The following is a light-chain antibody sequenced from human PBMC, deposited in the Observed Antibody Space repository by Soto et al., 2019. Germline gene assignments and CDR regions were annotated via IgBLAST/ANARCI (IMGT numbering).Light chain of an antibody. CDR3: QVWDSTSDHYV. J-gene: IGLJ1*01. CDR1: NIGSRS. V-gene: IGLV3-21*02. CDR2: YDR. Sequence: SYDLTQPPSVPVAPGQTASISCGGNNIGSRSVHWYQQKPGQAPVLVVYYDRDRPSGIPERFAGSNSRNTATLTISRVEDGDEADYYCQVWDSTSDHYVLGTGTKVTVL.